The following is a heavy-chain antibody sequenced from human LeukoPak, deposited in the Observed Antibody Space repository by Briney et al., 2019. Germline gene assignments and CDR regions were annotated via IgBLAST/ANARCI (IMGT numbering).Heavy chain of an antibody. CDR3: ARVVEEYYDYIWGSYRTGPYYYFDY. V-gene: IGHV4-34*01. CDR1: GGSFSGYY. CDR2: INHSCST. D-gene: IGHD3-16*02. J-gene: IGHJ4*02. Sequence: SETLYVTCDVYGGSFSGYYWSWIRQPPAKGLYWIGVINHSCSTNCNPSLKSRVTISVDTSKNQFSLKLSSVTAADTAVYYCARVVEEYYDYIWGSYRTGPYYYFDYWGQGTLVTVSS.